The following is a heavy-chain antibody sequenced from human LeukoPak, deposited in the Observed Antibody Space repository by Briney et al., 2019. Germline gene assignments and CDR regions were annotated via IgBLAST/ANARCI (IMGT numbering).Heavy chain of an antibody. CDR2: TRNKANSYTT. V-gene: IGHV3-72*01. CDR1: GFTFSDHY. D-gene: IGHD5-18*01. J-gene: IGHJ4*02. CDR3: ARGGYSYGYPFDY. Sequence: WGVLRLSCAASGFTFSDHYMDWVRQAPGKGLEWVGRTRNKANSYTTEYAASVKGRFTISRDDSKNSLYLQMNSLKTEDTAVYYCARGGYSYGYPFDYWGQGTLVTVSS.